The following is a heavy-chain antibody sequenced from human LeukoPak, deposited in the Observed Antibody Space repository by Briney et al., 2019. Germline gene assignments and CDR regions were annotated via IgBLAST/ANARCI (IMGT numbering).Heavy chain of an antibody. Sequence: GGSLRLSCAASGFTFNHYGIHWVRQAPGKGLEWVAVISYDATNEYFADSVKGRFTISRDNSKNTVYLQMSSLRVEDTAVYYCARSSSRVLTLGPGFDPWGQGTLVTVSS. V-gene: IGHV3-30*03. CDR3: ARSSSRVLTLGPGFDP. D-gene: IGHD3-3*01. J-gene: IGHJ5*02. CDR1: GFTFNHYG. CDR2: ISYDATNE.